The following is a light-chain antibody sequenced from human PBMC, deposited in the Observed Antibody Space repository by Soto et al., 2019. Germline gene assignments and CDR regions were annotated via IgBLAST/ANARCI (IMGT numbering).Light chain of an antibody. J-gene: IGKJ5*01. CDR1: QRISSY. Sequence: DIQMTQSPSSLSASVGDRVTITCRASQRISSYLNWYQQKPGKAPNLLINVASTLQSGVPSRFSVSGSGTDFTLTISSLQPEDFATYYCQQSYSTPITFGQGTRLE. V-gene: IGKV1-39*01. CDR3: QQSYSTPIT. CDR2: VAS.